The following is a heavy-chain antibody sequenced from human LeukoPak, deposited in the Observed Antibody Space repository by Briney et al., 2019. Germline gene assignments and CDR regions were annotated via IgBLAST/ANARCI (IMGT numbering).Heavy chain of an antibody. CDR3: ARDLLDSSGTHQSGY. CDR1: GFTFSSYG. Sequence: PGGSLRLSCAASGFTFSSYGMHWVRQAPGKGLEWVAVIWYDGSNKYYADSVKGRFTISRDNSKNTLYLQMNSLRAEDTAVYYCARDLLDSSGTHQSGYWGQGTLVTVSS. D-gene: IGHD3-22*01. V-gene: IGHV3-33*01. J-gene: IGHJ4*02. CDR2: IWYDGSNK.